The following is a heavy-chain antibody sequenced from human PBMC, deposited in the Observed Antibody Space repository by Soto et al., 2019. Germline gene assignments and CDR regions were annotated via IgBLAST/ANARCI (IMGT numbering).Heavy chain of an antibody. CDR1: GFIFSSYD. J-gene: IGHJ6*02. V-gene: IGHV3-13*01. Sequence: GGSLRLSCAASGFIFSSYDVHWVRQAPGKGLEWVSVITTTGDTYYAASVKGRFTISRENAENSLYLQMNSLRAEDAAVYYCARGDPFIYGSFLHWHYYGMDFPGRGTTVTGFS. CDR3: ARGDPFIYGSFLHWHYYGMDF. CDR2: ITTTGDT. D-gene: IGHD4-17*01.